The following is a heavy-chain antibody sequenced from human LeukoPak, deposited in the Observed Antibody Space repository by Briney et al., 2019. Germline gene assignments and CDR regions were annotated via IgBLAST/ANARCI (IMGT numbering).Heavy chain of an antibody. Sequence: SETPSLTCTVSGGSISSSTYYWGWLRRPPGKGLEWIGSIYYSGSTYYNPSLKSRVTVSVDTSKNQFSLNLSSVTAADTAVYYCVRGSTLRHYQYWGQGTLVTVSS. CDR3: VRGSTLRHYQY. CDR1: GGSISSSTYY. J-gene: IGHJ4*02. CDR2: IYYSGST. V-gene: IGHV4-39*01. D-gene: IGHD3-16*01.